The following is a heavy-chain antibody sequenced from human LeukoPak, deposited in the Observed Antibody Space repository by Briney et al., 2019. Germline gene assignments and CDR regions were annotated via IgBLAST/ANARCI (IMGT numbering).Heavy chain of an antibody. J-gene: IGHJ4*02. CDR3: AKRIHGDY. CDR2: ISGSGGST. V-gene: IGHV3-23*01. Sequence: HPGGSLRLSCAASGFTFNNYAMSWVRQAPGKGLEWVSAISGSGGSTYYADSVKGRFTISRDDSRNTLYLQMNSLKAEDTAVYYCAKRIHGDYWGQGALVTVSS. D-gene: IGHD2-15*01. CDR1: GFTFNNYA.